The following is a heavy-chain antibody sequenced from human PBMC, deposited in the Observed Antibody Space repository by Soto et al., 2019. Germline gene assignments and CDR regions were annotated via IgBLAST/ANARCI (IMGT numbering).Heavy chain of an antibody. CDR3: ARAQEEEWLQLFDY. D-gene: IGHD5-12*01. CDR1: GFTFSSYA. V-gene: IGHV3-30-3*01. CDR2: ISYDGSNK. Sequence: QVQLVESGGGVVQPGRSLRLSCAASGFTFSSYAMHWVRQAPGKGLEWVAVISYDGSNKYYADSVKGRFTISRDNSKNTLYLQMNSLRAEDTAVYYCARAQEEEWLQLFDYWGQGPLVTVSS. J-gene: IGHJ4*02.